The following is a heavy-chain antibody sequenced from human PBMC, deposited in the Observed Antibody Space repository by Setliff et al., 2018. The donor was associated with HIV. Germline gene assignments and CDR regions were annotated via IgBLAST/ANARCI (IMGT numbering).Heavy chain of an antibody. D-gene: IGHD6-13*01. CDR1: GYTFSTNA. J-gene: IGHJ6*02. Sequence: ASVKVSCKAFGYTFSTNAIHWMRQAPGQRLEWMGYINAGDDNTRYSEKFQGRVTITADESTSTAYMELSSLRSEDTAVYYCARDSSRSSPDYYYFGLDVWGQGTTVTVSS. CDR2: INAGDDNT. CDR3: ARDSSRSSPDYYYFGLDV. V-gene: IGHV1-3*01.